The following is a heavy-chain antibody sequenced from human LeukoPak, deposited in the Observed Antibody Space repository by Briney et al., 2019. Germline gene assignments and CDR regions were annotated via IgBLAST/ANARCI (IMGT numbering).Heavy chain of an antibody. D-gene: IGHD3-22*01. Sequence: ASVKLSCKASGYTFTSYYMHWLRQAPGQGLEWMGIVHPSGGSTSYAQKFQGRVTMTRDTATSTVYMVLSSLRSEDTALYYCARITMTTSGWYFDLWGRGSLVTVSS. CDR1: GYTFTSYY. CDR3: ARITMTTSGWYFDL. CDR2: VHPSGGST. V-gene: IGHV1-46*01. J-gene: IGHJ2*01.